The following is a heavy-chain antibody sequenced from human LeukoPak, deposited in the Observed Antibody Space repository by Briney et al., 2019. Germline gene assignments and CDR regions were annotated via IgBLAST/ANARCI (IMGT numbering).Heavy chain of an antibody. CDR1: GGTFSSYA. CDR3: ASGLLGSRKAGYYYGMDV. D-gene: IGHD2-2*03. J-gene: IGHJ6*02. Sequence: SVKVSCKASGGTFSSYAISWVRQAPGQGLEWMGRIIPILGIANYAQKFQGRVTITADKSTSTAYMELSSLRSEDTAVYYCASGLLGSRKAGYYYGMDVWGQGTTVTVSS. V-gene: IGHV1-69*04. CDR2: IIPILGIA.